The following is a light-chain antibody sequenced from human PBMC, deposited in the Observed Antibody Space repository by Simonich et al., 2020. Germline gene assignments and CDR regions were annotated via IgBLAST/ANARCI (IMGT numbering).Light chain of an antibody. V-gene: IGLV2-14*03. Sequence: QSALTQPASVSGSPGQSITISCTGTSSDVGGYNYVSWYQHNPGKAPKLMIYDVSNRPSGVSNRFFGSKSGNTASLTISGLQAEDEADYYCSSYTSSSTWVFGGGTKLTVL. CDR2: DVS. CDR3: SSYTSSSTWV. J-gene: IGLJ3*02. CDR1: SSDVGGYNY.